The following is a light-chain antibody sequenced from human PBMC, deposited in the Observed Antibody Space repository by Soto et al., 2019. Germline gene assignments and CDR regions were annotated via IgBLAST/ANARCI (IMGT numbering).Light chain of an antibody. V-gene: IGKV1-27*01. CDR2: AAS. CDR1: HDIGNS. J-gene: IGKJ3*01. CDR3: QKYNGAPPLFT. Sequence: DIQMTQSPSSLSASVGDRVTITCRAGHDIGNSLAWYQQKPGQGPKLVIFAASTLQSGVPSRFSGSGSGTDFTLTINSLQPEDVATYYCQKYNGAPPLFTFGPGTKVDIK.